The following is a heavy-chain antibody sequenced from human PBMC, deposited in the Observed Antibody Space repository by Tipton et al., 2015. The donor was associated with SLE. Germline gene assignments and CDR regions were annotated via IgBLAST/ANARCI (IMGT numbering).Heavy chain of an antibody. CDR3: AREGGYSSSSDAFDI. Sequence: TLSLTCTVSGGSISSYYWGWIRQPPGKGLEWIGSIYYSGSTYYNPSLKSRVTISVDTSKNQFSLKLSSVTAADTAVYYCAREGGYSSSSDAFDIWGQGTMVTVSS. V-gene: IGHV4-39*07. J-gene: IGHJ3*02. CDR1: GGSISSYY. D-gene: IGHD6-6*01. CDR2: IYYSGST.